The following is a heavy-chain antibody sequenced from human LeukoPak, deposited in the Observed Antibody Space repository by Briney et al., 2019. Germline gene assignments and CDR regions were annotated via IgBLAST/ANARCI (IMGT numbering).Heavy chain of an antibody. CDR1: GFTFSSYA. V-gene: IGHV3-30-3*01. J-gene: IGHJ4*02. CDR3: VKDRGDLPPYFDN. D-gene: IGHD2-21*02. CDR2: ISYDGSKK. Sequence: GGSLRPSCAASGFTFSSYAIHWVLQAPGKGLEWVAVISYDGSKKYYADSVKGRFTISRDNSEDTLYLQMNSLRAEDTAVYYCVKDRGDLPPYFDNWGQGTLVTVSS.